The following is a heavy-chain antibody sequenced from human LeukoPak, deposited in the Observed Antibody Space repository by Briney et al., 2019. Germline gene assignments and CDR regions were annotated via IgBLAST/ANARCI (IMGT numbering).Heavy chain of an antibody. J-gene: IGHJ4*02. CDR1: GFTFSSYA. V-gene: IGHV3-30*04. D-gene: IGHD4-17*01. CDR3: ARTTTVTTVPDY. CDR2: ISYDGSNK. Sequence: SGGSLRLSCAASGFTFSSYAMHWVRQAPGKGLEWVAVISYDGSNKYYADSVKGRFTISRDNSKNTLYLQMNSLRAEDTAVYYCARTTTVTTVPDYWGQGTLVTVSS.